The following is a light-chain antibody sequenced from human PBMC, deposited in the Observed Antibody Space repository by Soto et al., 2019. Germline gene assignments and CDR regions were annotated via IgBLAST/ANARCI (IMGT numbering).Light chain of an antibody. CDR3: AAWDDSLSAL. Sequence: QSVLTQPPSASGTPGQRVTISCSGSSSNIGSNTVNWYQQLPGTAPKLLIYSTNQRPSGVPDRFSGSKSGTSASLAISGLQSDDEADYYCAAWDDSLSALFGGGTKLTVL. CDR2: STN. J-gene: IGLJ2*01. V-gene: IGLV1-44*01. CDR1: SSNIGSNT.